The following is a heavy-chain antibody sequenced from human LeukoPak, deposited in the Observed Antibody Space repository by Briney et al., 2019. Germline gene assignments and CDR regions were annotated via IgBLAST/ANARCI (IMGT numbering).Heavy chain of an antibody. D-gene: IGHD2-2*01. CDR3: ARGTILCSSTSCYPPSYYYYGMDV. J-gene: IGHJ6*04. CDR1: GYTFTSYA. Sequence: GASVKVSCKASGYTFTSYAMHWVRQAPGQRLEWMGWINAGNGNTKYSQKFQGRVTITRDTSASTAYMELSSLRSEDTAVYYCARGTILCSSTSCYPPSYYYYGMDVWGKGTTVTVPS. CDR2: INAGNGNT. V-gene: IGHV1-3*01.